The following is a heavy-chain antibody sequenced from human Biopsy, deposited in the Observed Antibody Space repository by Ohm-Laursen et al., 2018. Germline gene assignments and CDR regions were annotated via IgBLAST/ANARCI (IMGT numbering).Heavy chain of an antibody. CDR2: INPSGSTT. Sequence: ASVKVSCKAPEGTFSNYGVNWVRQAPGQGLEWTGMINPSGSTTSYPQIFQGRVTMTRDTSKSTVYMELSSLRSADTAVYFCARNTGWYGDLYYFDYWGQGTLVTVSS. CDR3: ARNTGWYGDLYYFDY. CDR1: EGTFSNYG. D-gene: IGHD6-19*01. J-gene: IGHJ4*02. V-gene: IGHV1-46*01.